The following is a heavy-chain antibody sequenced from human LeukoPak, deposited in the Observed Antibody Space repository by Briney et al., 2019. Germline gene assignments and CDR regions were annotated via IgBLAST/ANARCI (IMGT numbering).Heavy chain of an antibody. V-gene: IGHV3-23*01. J-gene: IGHJ4*02. CDR3: AKDLSSGWGRFDC. CDR2: ISGGGATT. D-gene: IGHD6-19*01. CDR1: GLTFTSYV. Sequence: GGSLRLSCAASGLTFTSYVLSWVRQAPGKGLEWVSSISGGGATTYYADSVRGRFTISRDNSKNTLYLQMNSLRAEDTALYYCAKDLSSGWGRFDCWGQGTLVTVSS.